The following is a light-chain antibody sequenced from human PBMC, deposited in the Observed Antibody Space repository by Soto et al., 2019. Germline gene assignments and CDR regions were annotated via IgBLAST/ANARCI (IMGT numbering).Light chain of an antibody. CDR3: SSYTSSSTLV. J-gene: IGLJ1*01. CDR2: EVS. V-gene: IGLV2-14*01. Sequence: QSALTQPASVSGSAGQSITISCTGTSSDVGGYNYVSWYQQHPGKAPKLMIYEVSNRPSGVSNRFSGSKSGNTASLTISGLQAEDEADYYCSSYTSSSTLVFGTGTKVTVL. CDR1: SSDVGGYNY.